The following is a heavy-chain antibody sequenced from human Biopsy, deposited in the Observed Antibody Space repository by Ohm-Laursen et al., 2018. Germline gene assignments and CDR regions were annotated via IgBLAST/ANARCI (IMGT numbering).Heavy chain of an antibody. D-gene: IGHD3-10*01. Sequence: ASVKVSCKASGGTFNGYGINWVRQAPGQGLEWMGWITTYNGNTNYAQKVQGRVTMTTDTSTSTAYMELRSLRSDDTAVYYCARDRGYYYYYGMDVWGQGTTVTVSS. CDR3: ARDRGYYYYYGMDV. V-gene: IGHV1-18*01. CDR2: ITTYNGNT. CDR1: GGTFNGYG. J-gene: IGHJ6*02.